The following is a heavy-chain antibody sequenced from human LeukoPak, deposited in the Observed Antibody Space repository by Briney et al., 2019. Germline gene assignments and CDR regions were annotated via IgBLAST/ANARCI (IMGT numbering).Heavy chain of an antibody. CDR3: AKDRESLAYCGGDCYSQFDY. Sequence: PGGSLRLSCSASGFTFSSYAMSWVRQAPGKGLEWVSAISCSGSSTYYADSVKGRFSISRNNSKNTLYLQMNSLRADDTAVYYCAKDRESLAYCGGDCYSQFDYWGQGTLVTVSS. D-gene: IGHD2-21*01. CDR2: ISCSGSST. CDR1: GFTFSSYA. J-gene: IGHJ4*02. V-gene: IGHV3-23*01.